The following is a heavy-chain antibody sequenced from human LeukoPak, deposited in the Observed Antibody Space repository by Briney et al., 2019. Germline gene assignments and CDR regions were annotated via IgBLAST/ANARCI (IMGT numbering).Heavy chain of an antibody. D-gene: IGHD3-22*01. CDR2: IWFDGSNK. J-gene: IGHJ4*02. Sequence: GGSLRLSCAASGFTFSTYGVHWVRQAPGKGLEWVAVIWFDGSNKYYADSVKGRFTISRDNSKNTLYLQMNSLRAEDTAVYYCATPPYYYYDNSGPGDYWGQGTLVTVSS. CDR1: GFTFSTYG. V-gene: IGHV3-33*01. CDR3: ATPPYYYYDNSGPGDY.